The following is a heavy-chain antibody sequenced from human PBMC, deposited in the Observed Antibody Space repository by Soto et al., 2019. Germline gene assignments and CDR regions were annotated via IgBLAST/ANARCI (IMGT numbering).Heavy chain of an antibody. CDR1: GGSITSGGSF. V-gene: IGHV4-31*03. Sequence: SETLSLTCTVSGGSITSGGSFWSWIRQHPGKGPEWIAFIGYSGATSYNPSPASRVTISADTYKSQFSLNLRSVTAADTAVYYCARGGASSKWFAPWGQGTLVTVS. CDR3: ARGGASSKWFAP. D-gene: IGHD2-15*01. CDR2: IGYSGAT. J-gene: IGHJ5*02.